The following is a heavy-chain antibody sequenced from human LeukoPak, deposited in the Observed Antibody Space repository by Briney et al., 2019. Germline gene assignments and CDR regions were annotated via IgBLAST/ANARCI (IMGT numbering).Heavy chain of an antibody. CDR1: GFTFSNYE. CDR2: ISTSGSTI. V-gene: IGHV3-48*03. J-gene: IGHJ4*02. Sequence: PGGSPRLSCAASGFTFSNYEMNWVRQAPGKGLEWVSYISTSGSTIYYADSVRGRFTISRDDAKNSLYLQMNSLRAEDTALYYCSRGVELGYWGQGTPVTVSS. CDR3: SRGVELGY. D-gene: IGHD1-7*01.